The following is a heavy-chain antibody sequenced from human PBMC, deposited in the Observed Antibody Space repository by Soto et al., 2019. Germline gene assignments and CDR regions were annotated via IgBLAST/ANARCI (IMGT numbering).Heavy chain of an antibody. J-gene: IGHJ4*02. CDR3: ATETTYSGYDPHPT. CDR1: GFPFSHAW. CDR2: IKSKAEGGAT. Sequence: GGSLRLSCATSGFPFSHAWMNWVRQVPGRGLEWVGLIKSKAEGGATDYAAPAKGRFTISREDSKSTVFLQMDSLKTEDTAGYYCATETTYSGYDPHPTWGQGALVTVSS. V-gene: IGHV3-15*07. D-gene: IGHD5-12*01.